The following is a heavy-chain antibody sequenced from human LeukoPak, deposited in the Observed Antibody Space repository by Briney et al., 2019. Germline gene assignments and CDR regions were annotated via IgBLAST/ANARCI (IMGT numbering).Heavy chain of an antibody. Sequence: GESLQISCKGSGYSFTSYWIGWVRQMPGKGLEWMGIIYPGDSDTRYSPSFQGQVTISADKSISTAYLQWSSLKASDTAMYYCARILRYFDWPTPYYFDYWGQGTLVTVSS. J-gene: IGHJ4*02. V-gene: IGHV5-51*01. CDR1: GYSFTSYW. CDR3: ARILRYFDWPTPYYFDY. D-gene: IGHD3-9*01. CDR2: IYPGDSDT.